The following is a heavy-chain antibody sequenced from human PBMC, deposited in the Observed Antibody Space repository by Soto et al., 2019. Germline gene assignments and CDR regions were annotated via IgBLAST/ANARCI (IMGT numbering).Heavy chain of an antibody. CDR2: IIPIFGTA. Sequence: SVKVSCKASGGTFSSYAISWVRQAPGQGLEWMGGIIPIFGTANYAQKFQGRVTITADESTSTAYMELSSLRSEDTAVYYCARDDPPYLRIAAAGTYYYYGMDVWGQGTTVTVS. J-gene: IGHJ6*02. D-gene: IGHD6-13*01. CDR1: GGTFSSYA. CDR3: ARDDPPYLRIAAAGTYYYYGMDV. V-gene: IGHV1-69*13.